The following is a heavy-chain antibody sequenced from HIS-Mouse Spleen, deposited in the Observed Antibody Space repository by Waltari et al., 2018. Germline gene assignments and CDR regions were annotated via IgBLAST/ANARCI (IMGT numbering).Heavy chain of an antibody. J-gene: IGHJ4*02. D-gene: IGHD2-15*01. CDR2: MSSSGSTI. Sequence: QVQLVESGGGLVKPGGSLRLSCAASGFTFSDYYMSWIRQAPGRGLAGGSYMSSSGSTIYYADSVKGRFTIARDNAKNSLYLQMNSLRAEDTAVYYCARVGYSWYYFDYWGQGTLVTVSS. V-gene: IGHV3-11*01. CDR3: ARVGYSWYYFDY. CDR1: GFTFSDYY.